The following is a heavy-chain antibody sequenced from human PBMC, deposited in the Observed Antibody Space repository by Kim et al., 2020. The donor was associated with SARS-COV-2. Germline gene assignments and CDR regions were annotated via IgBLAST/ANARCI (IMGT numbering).Heavy chain of an antibody. J-gene: IGHJ6*02. D-gene: IGHD4-17*01. V-gene: IGHV4-4*02. CDR3: ARDLHGDYGLSHYYYGMDV. CDR2: IYHSGST. Sequence: SETLSLTCAVSGGSISSSNWWTWVRQPPGKGLEWIGEIYHSGSTNSNPSLKSRVAISVDKSNNQFSLKLNSVTAADTAVYYCARDLHGDYGLSHYYYGMDVWGQGTTVTVSS. CDR1: GGSISSSNW.